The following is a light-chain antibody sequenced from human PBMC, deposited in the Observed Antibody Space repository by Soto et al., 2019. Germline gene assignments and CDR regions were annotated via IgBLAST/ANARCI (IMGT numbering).Light chain of an antibody. CDR1: QSVSSN. V-gene: IGKV3-15*01. J-gene: IGKJ1*01. CDR3: QHYNNWPPWT. Sequence: EIVMTQSPATLSVSPGERATLSCRASQSVSSNLAWYQQKPGQAPRLLIYGASTRATGIPARFSGSGSGTVLTITISNLQSEDVAVYYCQHYNNWPPWTFGQGTKVEIK. CDR2: GAS.